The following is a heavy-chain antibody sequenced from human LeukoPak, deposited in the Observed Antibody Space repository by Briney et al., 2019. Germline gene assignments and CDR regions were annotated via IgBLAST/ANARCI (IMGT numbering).Heavy chain of an antibody. CDR1: GGSISSGGCY. J-gene: IGHJ6*02. CDR2: IYYSGGT. Sequence: SETLSLTCTVSGGSISSGGCYWSWIRQYPGKGLEWIGYIYYSGGTYYNPSLKSRVTLSLDTSKNQFSLKLSSVTAADTAVYYYASSEATTTPPPYGMDVWGQGTTVTVSS. CDR3: ASSEATTTPPPYGMDV. D-gene: IGHD5-12*01. V-gene: IGHV4-31*03.